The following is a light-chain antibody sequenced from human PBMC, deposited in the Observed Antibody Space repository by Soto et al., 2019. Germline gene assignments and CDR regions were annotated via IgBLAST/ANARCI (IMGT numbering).Light chain of an antibody. V-gene: IGKV1-39*01. CDR2: SAS. J-gene: IGKJ5*01. CDR3: QKSFSPLPIT. Sequence: DIQMSQSPSSLSASVGDRVTITCRASQNIYTSVNWYQQKPGKAPKLLIFSASSLRSGVPSRFSGSGSGTDFTLTINTLQSEDFATYYCQKSFSPLPITFGQGTRLDIK. CDR1: QNIYTS.